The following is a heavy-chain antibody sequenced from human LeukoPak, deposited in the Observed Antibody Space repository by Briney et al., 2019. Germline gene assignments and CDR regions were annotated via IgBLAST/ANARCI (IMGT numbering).Heavy chain of an antibody. CDR1: GFTFSRQG. Sequence: PGGSLRLSCAASGFTFSRQGMNWVRQAPGKGLEWVSYISGGSSFTYYVDSVKGRFTISRDNVKNSLYLQVNSLRAEGTAVYYCARDLGYSSGPNYWGQGTRVTVSS. J-gene: IGHJ4*02. D-gene: IGHD6-19*01. V-gene: IGHV3-21*01. CDR3: ARDLGYSSGPNY. CDR2: ISGGSSFT.